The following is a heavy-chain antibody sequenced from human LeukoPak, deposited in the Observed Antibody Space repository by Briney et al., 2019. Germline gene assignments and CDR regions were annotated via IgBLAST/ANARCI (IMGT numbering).Heavy chain of an antibody. J-gene: IGHJ4*02. V-gene: IGHV4-4*07. CDR1: GGSISTYH. D-gene: IGHD5-18*01. Sequence: ASETLSLTCTVSGGSISTYHWSWIRQPAGKGLEWIGRFHVTGSTNYNPSLKSRVTMSIDTSKNQFSLKLSSVTAADTAVYYCARDGLYSYGYSYFDYWGQGILVTVSS. CDR3: ARDGLYSYGYSYFDY. CDR2: FHVTGST.